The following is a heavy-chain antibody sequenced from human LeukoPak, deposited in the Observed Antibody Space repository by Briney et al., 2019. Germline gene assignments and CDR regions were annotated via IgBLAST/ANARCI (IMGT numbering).Heavy chain of an antibody. CDR1: GFTFNNYA. CDR3: APDPNKWLRNY. V-gene: IGHV3-23*01. J-gene: IGHJ4*02. CDR2: ISGSGGST. Sequence: GGSLRLSCAASGFTFNNYAMSWVRQAPGKGLEWVSTISGSGGSTYYADSVKGRFTISRDYSKNMLYLQMNSLRAEDTAVYYCAPDPNKWLRNYWGQGTLVTVSS. D-gene: IGHD5-12*01.